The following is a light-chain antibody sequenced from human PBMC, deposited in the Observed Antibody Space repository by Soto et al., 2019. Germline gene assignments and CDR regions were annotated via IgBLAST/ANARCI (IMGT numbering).Light chain of an antibody. J-gene: IGKJ5*01. CDR1: QSISSW. CDR2: KAS. CDR3: QQYNSYLYT. V-gene: IGKV1-5*03. Sequence: DIQMTQSPSTLSASVGDRVTITCRASQSISSWLAWYQQKPGKAPKLLIYKASSLESGVPSRSSGSGSGTEFTLTSSSLQPDDFATYYCQQYNSYLYTFGQGTRLEIK.